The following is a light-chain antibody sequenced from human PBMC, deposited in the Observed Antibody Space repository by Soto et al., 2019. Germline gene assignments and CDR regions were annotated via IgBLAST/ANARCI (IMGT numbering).Light chain of an antibody. CDR1: QSISIN. CDR3: QQYNNWIT. CDR2: AAS. V-gene: IGKV3-15*01. J-gene: IGKJ5*01. Sequence: EIVMTQSPATLSVSPGERAILSCRASQSISINLAWYQQKPGQAPRLLIYAASNRATGVPARFSGSWSGTEFTLTISSLQSEDFGVYYCQQYNNWITFGQGTRLEIK.